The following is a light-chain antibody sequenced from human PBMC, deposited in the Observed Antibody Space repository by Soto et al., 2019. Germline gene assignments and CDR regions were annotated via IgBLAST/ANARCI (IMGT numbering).Light chain of an antibody. CDR1: SSDVGAYDF. CDR3: SSYTSSSTRV. Sequence: QSVLAQPASVSGSPGQSITISCTGTSSDVGAYDFFSWYQQHPDKAPKLMIYEVSNRPSGVSNSFSGSKSVNTATLTISGLQAEDEADYYCSSYTSSSTRVFGTGTKVTVL. CDR2: EVS. J-gene: IGLJ1*01. V-gene: IGLV2-14*03.